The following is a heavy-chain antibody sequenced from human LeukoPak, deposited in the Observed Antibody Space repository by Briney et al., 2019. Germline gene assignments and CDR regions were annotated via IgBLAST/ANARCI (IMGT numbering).Heavy chain of an antibody. CDR2: ISNNGGSS. J-gene: IGHJ4*02. CDR3: VKIASVTGGDC. CDR1: GFTFSAYA. Sequence: GGSLRLSCSASGFTFSAYAMYGGRQAPGKGLEYVSGISNNGGSSFYADSVKGRFNISRDNSKNTLYLQMSSLRAEDTAVYYCVKIASVTGGDCWGQGTRLTVSS. V-gene: IGHV3-64D*09. D-gene: IGHD1-1*01.